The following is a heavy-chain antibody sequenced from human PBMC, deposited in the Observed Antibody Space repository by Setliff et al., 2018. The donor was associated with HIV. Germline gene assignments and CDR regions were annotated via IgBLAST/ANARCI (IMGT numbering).Heavy chain of an antibody. CDR2: IDGDGSGI. CDR3: ARLPQDVRSSIDF. V-gene: IGHV3-74*01. J-gene: IGHJ4*02. CDR1: GFTFRNYW. D-gene: IGHD6-6*01. Sequence: HPGGSLRLSCAASGFTFRNYWMHWVRQAPGKGLVWVSRIDGDGSGISYADSVKGRFTISRDNAKNTLFLQMNSLRAEDTAVYYCARLPQDVRSSIDFWGQGTLVTVSS.